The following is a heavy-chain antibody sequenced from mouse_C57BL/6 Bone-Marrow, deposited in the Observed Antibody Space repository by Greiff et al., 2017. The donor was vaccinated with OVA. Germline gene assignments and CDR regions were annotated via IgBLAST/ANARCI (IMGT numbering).Heavy chain of an antibody. Sequence: DVQLVESGEGLVKPGGSLKLSCAASGFTFSSYAMSWVRQTPEKRLEWVAYISSGGDYIYSADTVKGRFTISRDNARNNLYLQMSSLKSEDTAMYYCSRHSNYLYYFDYWGQGTTLTVSS. D-gene: IGHD2-5*01. J-gene: IGHJ2*01. CDR2: ISSGGDYI. CDR3: SRHSNYLYYFDY. V-gene: IGHV5S21*01. CDR1: GFTFSSYA.